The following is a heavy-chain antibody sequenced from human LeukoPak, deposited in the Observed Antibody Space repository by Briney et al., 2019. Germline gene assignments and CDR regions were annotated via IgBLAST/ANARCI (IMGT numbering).Heavy chain of an antibody. V-gene: IGHV3-30*02. CDR2: IRNDETEI. J-gene: IGHJ4*02. CDR1: GFPFNAYN. D-gene: IGHD3-16*02. CDR3: AKDGGRYRFDF. Sequence: GGSLRLSCTAPGFPFNAYNIHWIRQSPGRGLEWVSFIRNDETEIHYADFAKGRFTISRDRSKNSVYLQMNSLRPDDTALYYCAKDGGRYRFDFWGQGTMVTVSS.